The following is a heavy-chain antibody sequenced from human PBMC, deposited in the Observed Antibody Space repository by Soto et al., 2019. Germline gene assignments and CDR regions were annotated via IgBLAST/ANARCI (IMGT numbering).Heavy chain of an antibody. CDR1: GGSISSYY. Sequence: PSETLSLTCTVSGGSISSYYWSWIRQPPGKGLEWIGYIYYSGSTNYNPSLKSRVTISVDTSKNQFSLKLSSVTAADTAVYYCAMVEATYYYGSGSYSNWFDPWGLGTLVPVSP. V-gene: IGHV4-59*01. CDR3: AMVEATYYYGSGSYSNWFDP. CDR2: IYYSGST. J-gene: IGHJ5*02. D-gene: IGHD3-10*01.